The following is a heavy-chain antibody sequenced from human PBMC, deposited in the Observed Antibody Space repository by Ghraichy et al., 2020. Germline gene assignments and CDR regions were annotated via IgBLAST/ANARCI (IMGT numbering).Heavy chain of an antibody. CDR2: ISSSSSYI. D-gene: IGHD5-24*01. CDR1: GFTFSSYS. J-gene: IGHJ4*02. Sequence: GGSLRLSCAASGFTFSSYSMNWVRQAPGKGLEWVSSISSSSSYIYYADSVKGRFTISRDNAKNSLYLQMNSLRAEDTAVYYCARILSRDGYPLDYWGQGTLVTVSS. CDR3: ARILSRDGYPLDY. V-gene: IGHV3-21*01.